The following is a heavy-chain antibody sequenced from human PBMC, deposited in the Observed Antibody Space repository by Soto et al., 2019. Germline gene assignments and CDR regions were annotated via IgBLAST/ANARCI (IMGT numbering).Heavy chain of an antibody. J-gene: IGHJ5*02. CDR2: IYYSGST. V-gene: IGHV4-59*06. Sequence: SETLSLTCTVSGGSISSYYWSWIRQPPGKGLEWIGYIYYSGSTYYNPSLKSRVTISVDTSKDQFSLKLSSVTATDTAVYYCARSIDPWGQGTLVTAPQ. CDR1: GGSISSYY. CDR3: ARSIDP.